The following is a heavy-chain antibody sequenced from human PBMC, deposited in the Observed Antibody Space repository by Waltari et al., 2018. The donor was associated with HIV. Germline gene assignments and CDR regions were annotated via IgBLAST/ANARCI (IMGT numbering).Heavy chain of an antibody. CDR1: GGSFSGYY. CDR3: ARTAKQDGYNTFDY. J-gene: IGHJ4*02. D-gene: IGHD5-12*01. CDR2: INHSGST. Sequence: QVQLQQWGAGLLKPSETLSLTCAVYGGSFSGYYWSWLRQPPGKGLEWIGEINHSGSTNYNPSLKSRVTISVDTSKNQFSLKLSSVTAADTAVYYCARTAKQDGYNTFDYWGQGTLVTVSS. V-gene: IGHV4-34*01.